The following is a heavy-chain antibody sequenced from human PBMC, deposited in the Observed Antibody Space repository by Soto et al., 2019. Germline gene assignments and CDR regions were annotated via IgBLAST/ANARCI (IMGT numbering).Heavy chain of an antibody. J-gene: IGHJ5*02. D-gene: IGHD3-10*01. CDR1: GYSFTSYW. Sequence: GESVKISFKGSGYSFTSYWISWVRQMPGKGLEWMGRIDPSDSYTNYSPSFQGHVTISADKSISTAYLQWSSLKASDTAMYYCARQRRSYGNWFDPWGQGTLVTVSS. V-gene: IGHV5-10-1*01. CDR2: IDPSDSYT. CDR3: ARQRRSYGNWFDP.